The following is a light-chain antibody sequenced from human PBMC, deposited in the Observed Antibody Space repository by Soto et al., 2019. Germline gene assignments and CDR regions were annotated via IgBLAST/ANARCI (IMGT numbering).Light chain of an antibody. CDR3: KQYGSSPTWT. V-gene: IGKV3-20*01. CDR1: QSLSNDY. Sequence: ESVLTQSTGSLSLSPGERGSLXCRASQSLSNDYPAWYQQKPGQAPRLLXXGASTRATGIQERLSGSGSGTDFTLNISRLEPDDSAVYYCKQYGSSPTWTFGQGTKVDIK. J-gene: IGKJ1*01. CDR2: GAS.